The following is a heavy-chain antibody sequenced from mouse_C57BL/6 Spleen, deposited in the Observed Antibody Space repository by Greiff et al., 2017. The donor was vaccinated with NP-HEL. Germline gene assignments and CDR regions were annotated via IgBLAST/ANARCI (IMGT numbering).Heavy chain of an antibody. V-gene: IGHV1-80*01. J-gene: IGHJ2*01. CDR1: GYAFSSYW. CDR3: ARSRVGLYYFDY. Sequence: VQLQQSGAELVKPGASVKISCKASGYAFSSYWMNWVKQRPGKGLEWIGQIYPGDGDTNYNGKFKGKATLTADKSSSTAYMQLSSLTSEDSAVYCCARSRVGLYYFDYWGQSTTLTVSS. D-gene: IGHD4-1*01. CDR2: IYPGDGDT.